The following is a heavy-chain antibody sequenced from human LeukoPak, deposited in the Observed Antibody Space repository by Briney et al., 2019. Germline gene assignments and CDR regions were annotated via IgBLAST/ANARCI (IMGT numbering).Heavy chain of an antibody. CDR3: ARHRGYSGYDLEYFDY. J-gene: IGHJ4*02. CDR2: IYYSGST. Sequence: PSETLSLTCTVSGGSISSSSYYWGWIRQPPGKGLEWIGSIYYSGSTYYNPSLKSRVTISVDTSKNQFSLKLGSVTAADTAVYYCARHRGYSGYDLEYFDYWGQGTLVTVSS. V-gene: IGHV4-39*01. D-gene: IGHD5-12*01. CDR1: GGSISSSSYY.